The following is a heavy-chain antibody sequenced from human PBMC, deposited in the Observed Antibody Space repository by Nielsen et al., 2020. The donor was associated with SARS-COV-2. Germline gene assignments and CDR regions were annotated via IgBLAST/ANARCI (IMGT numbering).Heavy chain of an antibody. Sequence: SETLSLTCTVSGGSISSGGYYWSWIRQHPGKGLEWIGYIYYSGSTYYNPSLKSRVTISVDTSKNQFSLKLSSVTAADTAVYYCARGDEYYDFWSGYAGYYGMDVWGQGTTVTVSS. V-gene: IGHV4-31*03. J-gene: IGHJ6*02. D-gene: IGHD3-3*01. CDR2: IYYSGST. CDR1: GGSISSGGYY. CDR3: ARGDEYYDFWSGYAGYYGMDV.